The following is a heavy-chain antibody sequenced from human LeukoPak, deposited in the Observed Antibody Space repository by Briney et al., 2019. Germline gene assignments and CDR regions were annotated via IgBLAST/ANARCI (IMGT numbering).Heavy chain of an antibody. CDR2: VSPRNGNT. CDR1: GYTFVTSS. J-gene: IGHJ3*02. D-gene: IGHD6-13*01. V-gene: IGHV1-18*04. Sequence: ASVNVSCKSSGYTFVTSSIAWVRQAPGQRLEWMGWVSPRNGNTNYAQNFQGRITMTTDTSTSTAYMELRSLRSDDTAVYYCTRVRDSSNWWGALDIWGQGTIVTVSS. CDR3: TRVRDSSNWWGALDI.